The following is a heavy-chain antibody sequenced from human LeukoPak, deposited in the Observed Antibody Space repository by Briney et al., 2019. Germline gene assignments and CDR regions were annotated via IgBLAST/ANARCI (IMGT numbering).Heavy chain of an antibody. CDR2: ISGSGGST. V-gene: IGHV3-23*01. D-gene: IGHD3-9*01. CDR3: AKDMRFDWTPYYFDY. Sequence: GGSLRLSCTASGFTFSSYAMNWVRQAPGKGLEWVSAISGSGGSTYYADSVKGRFTISRDNSKNTLYLQMNSLRAEDTAVYYCAKDMRFDWTPYYFDYWGQGTLVTVSS. J-gene: IGHJ4*02. CDR1: GFTFSSYA.